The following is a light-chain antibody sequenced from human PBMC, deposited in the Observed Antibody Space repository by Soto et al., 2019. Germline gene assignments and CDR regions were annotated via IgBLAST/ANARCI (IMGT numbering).Light chain of an antibody. CDR1: QSVSSSY. V-gene: IGKV3D-20*01. Sequence: EIVLTQSPATLSLSPGERATLSCGASQSVSSSYLAWYQQKPGLAPRLLIYDASSRATGIPDRFSGSASGTDFTLTISRLEPEDFAVYFCQQYSDLPMTFGQGTRLEI. CDR3: QQYSDLPMT. J-gene: IGKJ5*01. CDR2: DAS.